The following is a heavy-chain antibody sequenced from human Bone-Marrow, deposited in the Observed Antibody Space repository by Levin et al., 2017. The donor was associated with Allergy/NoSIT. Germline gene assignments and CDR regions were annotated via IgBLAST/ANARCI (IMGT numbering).Heavy chain of an antibody. CDR1: GGTFSSYE. Sequence: KISCKASGGTFSSYEISWVRQAPGQGLEWMGGIIPLFGAANYADNFQDRVTINADESTRTVYMELTSLRSEDTAMYYCARGSAYYDYWGQGTQVTVSS. CDR3: ARGSAYYDY. V-gene: IGHV1-69*01. J-gene: IGHJ4*02. CDR2: IIPLFGAA.